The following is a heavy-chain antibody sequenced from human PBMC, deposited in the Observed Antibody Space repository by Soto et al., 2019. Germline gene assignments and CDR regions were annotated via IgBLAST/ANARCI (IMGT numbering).Heavy chain of an antibody. CDR3: AHSNNYDILTGYYFPGGDYFDY. J-gene: IGHJ4*02. CDR2: IYWDDDK. Sequence: QITLKESGPTLVKPTQTLTLTCTFSGFSLSTSGVGVGWIRQPPGKALEWLALIYWDDDKRYSPSLKSRLTITKDTSKIQVVLTMTNMDPVDTATYYCAHSNNYDILTGYYFPGGDYFDYWGQGTLVTVSS. D-gene: IGHD3-9*01. CDR1: GFSLSTSGVG. V-gene: IGHV2-5*02.